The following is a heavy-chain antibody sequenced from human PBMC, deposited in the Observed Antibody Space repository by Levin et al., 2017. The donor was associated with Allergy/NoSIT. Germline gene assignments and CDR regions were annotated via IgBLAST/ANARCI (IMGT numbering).Heavy chain of an antibody. Sequence: PGGSLRLSCAASGFTFSSYGMHWVRQAPGKGLEWVAVISYDGSNKYYADSVKGRFTISRDNSKNTLYLQMNSLRAEDTAVYYCANIRQLVTEPDAFDIWGQGTMVTVSS. CDR3: ANIRQLVTEPDAFDI. D-gene: IGHD6-13*01. CDR1: GFTFSSYG. J-gene: IGHJ3*02. CDR2: ISYDGSNK. V-gene: IGHV3-30*18.